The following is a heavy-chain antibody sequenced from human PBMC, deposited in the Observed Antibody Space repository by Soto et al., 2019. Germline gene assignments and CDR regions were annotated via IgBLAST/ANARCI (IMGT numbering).Heavy chain of an antibody. CDR3: ARDLAAGDH. J-gene: IGHJ4*02. D-gene: IGHD6-13*01. V-gene: IGHV1-46*01. Sequence: QVQLVQSGAEVKKPGASVKLSCRQSGYTFTHDYIHWVRQAPGKGLEWLAIINPDSGSTNYAQDFQGRVNLTMDTSTTTVYMALSGLRAEDTAIFSCARDLAAGDHWGQGTLVTVAS. CDR2: INPDSGST. CDR1: GYTFTHDY.